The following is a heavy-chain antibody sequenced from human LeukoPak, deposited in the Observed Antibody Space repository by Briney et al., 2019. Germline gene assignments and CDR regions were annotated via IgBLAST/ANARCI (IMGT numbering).Heavy chain of an antibody. CDR2: IYYSGST. CDR1: GGSISTSSYY. Sequence: SETLSLTCTVSGGSISTSSYYWGWIRQPPGKGLECIGNIYYSGSTYYNPSLKSRVTISVDTSKNQFSLKLSSVTAADTAVYYCARAFRGIFGVFEAFDIWGQGTMVTVSS. CDR3: ARAFRGIFGVFEAFDI. D-gene: IGHD3-3*01. V-gene: IGHV4-39*07. J-gene: IGHJ3*02.